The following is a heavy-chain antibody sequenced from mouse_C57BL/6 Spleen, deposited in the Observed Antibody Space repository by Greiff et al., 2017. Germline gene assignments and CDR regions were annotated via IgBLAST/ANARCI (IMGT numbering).Heavy chain of an antibody. Sequence: VQLQQPGAELVMPGASVKLSCKASGYTFTSYWMHWVKQRPGQGLEWIGEIDPSDSYTNYNQKFKGKSTLTVDKSSSTAYMQLSSLTSEDSAVYYCAVYGYDGNWYFDVRGTGTTVTVAS. CDR2: IDPSDSYT. J-gene: IGHJ1*03. V-gene: IGHV1-69*01. CDR1: GYTFTSYW. D-gene: IGHD2-2*01. CDR3: AVYGYDGNWYFDV.